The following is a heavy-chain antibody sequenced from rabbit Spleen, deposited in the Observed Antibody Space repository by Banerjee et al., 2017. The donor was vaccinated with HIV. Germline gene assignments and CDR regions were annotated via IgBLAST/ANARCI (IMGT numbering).Heavy chain of an antibody. J-gene: IGHJ6*01. Sequence: QSLEEYGGGLVKPGGTLPLTCTASGLSFSSSSYMCWVRQAPGKGLEWIGCIYPDGSGSTAYASWAKGRFTVSKTSSTTVTLQMTSLTAADTATYFCARGSATMTLVITGYYLSLWGQGTLVTVS. CDR2: IYPDGSGST. V-gene: IGHV1S40*01. D-gene: IGHD2-1*01. CDR1: GLSFSSSSY. CDR3: ARGSATMTLVITGYYLSL.